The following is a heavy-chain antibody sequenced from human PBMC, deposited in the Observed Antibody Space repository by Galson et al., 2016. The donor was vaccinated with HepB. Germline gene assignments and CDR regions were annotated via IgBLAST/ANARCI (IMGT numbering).Heavy chain of an antibody. CDR2: IIPVFGRA. CDR1: GGTSNWDA. D-gene: IGHD3-3*01. Sequence: SCKASGGTSNWDAITWVRQAPGQGLEWMGGIIPVFGRAKYAQKFQGRITITADEATGSVNMELRSLRYDDTAVYYCARGIVKVYGVAVRGNGMEVWGQGTTVTGSS. V-gene: IGHV1-69*01. J-gene: IGHJ6*02. CDR3: ARGIVKVYGVAVRGNGMEV.